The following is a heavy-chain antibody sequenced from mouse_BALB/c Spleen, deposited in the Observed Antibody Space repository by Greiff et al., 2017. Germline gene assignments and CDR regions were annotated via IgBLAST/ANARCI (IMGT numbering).Heavy chain of an antibody. Sequence: EVMLVESGGGLVQPGGSRKLSCAASGFTFSSFGMHWVRQAPEKGLEWVAYISSGSSTIYYADTVKGRFTITRDNPKNTLFLQMTSLRSEDTAMYYCARSEGFAYWGQGTLVTVSA. CDR3: ARSEGFAY. CDR1: GFTFSSFG. V-gene: IGHV5-17*02. J-gene: IGHJ3*01. CDR2: ISSGSSTI.